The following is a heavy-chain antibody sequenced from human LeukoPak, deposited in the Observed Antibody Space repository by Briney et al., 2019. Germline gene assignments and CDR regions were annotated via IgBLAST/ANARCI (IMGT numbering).Heavy chain of an antibody. CDR1: GFNFSSFV. CDR2: IWYDGSNK. CDR3: ARDVQAGPGY. Sequence: PGRSLRLSCAASGFNFSSFVMHWVRQAPGKGLEWVAVIWYDGSNKYYADSVKGRFTISRDNSKNTLYLQMNSLRAEDTAVYYCARDVQAGPGYWGQGTLVTVSS. D-gene: IGHD6-19*01. J-gene: IGHJ4*02. V-gene: IGHV3-33*01.